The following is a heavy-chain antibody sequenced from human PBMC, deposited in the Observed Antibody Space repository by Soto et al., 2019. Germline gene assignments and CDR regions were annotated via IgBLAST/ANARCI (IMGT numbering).Heavy chain of an antibody. CDR1: GGSVSSGSYY. CDR3: ARMATTNVDY. D-gene: IGHD5-12*01. V-gene: IGHV4-61*01. Sequence: KPSETLSLTCTVSGGSVSSGSYYWSWIRQPPGKGLEWIGYIYYSGSTNYNPSLKSRVTISVDTSKNQFSLKLSSVTAADTAVYYCARMATTNVDYWGQGTLVTVSS. CDR2: IYYSGST. J-gene: IGHJ4*02.